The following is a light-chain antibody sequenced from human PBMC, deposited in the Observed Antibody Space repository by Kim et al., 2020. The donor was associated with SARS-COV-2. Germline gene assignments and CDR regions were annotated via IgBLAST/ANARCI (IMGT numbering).Light chain of an antibody. CDR3: TSYTSSSTVV. CDR2: DVT. Sequence: GQSITISCTGTSSDIGGYNYVSWYQQYPGKAPKLMIYDVTERPSGVSNRFSGSKSGDTASLTISGLQAEDEADYYCTSYTSSSTVVFGGGTQLTVL. J-gene: IGLJ2*01. V-gene: IGLV2-14*04. CDR1: SSDIGGYNY.